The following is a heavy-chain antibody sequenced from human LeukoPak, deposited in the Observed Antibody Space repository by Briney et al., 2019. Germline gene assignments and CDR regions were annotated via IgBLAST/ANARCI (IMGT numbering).Heavy chain of an antibody. CDR3: VWELDY. Sequence: PGGSLRLSCAASGFTFSSYSMNWVRQAPGKGLEWVSYISVSTTMIYYADSVKGRFTISRDNAKNSLYLQMNSLRAEDTAVYYCVWELDYWGQGTLVTVSS. V-gene: IGHV3-48*04. CDR2: ISVSTTMI. J-gene: IGHJ4*02. CDR1: GFTFSSYS.